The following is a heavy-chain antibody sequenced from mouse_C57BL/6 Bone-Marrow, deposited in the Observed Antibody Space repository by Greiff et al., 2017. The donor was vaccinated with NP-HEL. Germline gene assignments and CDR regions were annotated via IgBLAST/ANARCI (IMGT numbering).Heavy chain of an antibody. J-gene: IGHJ4*01. Sequence: EVQLQESGGGLVQPKGSLKLSCAASGFSFNTYAMNWVRQAPGKGLEWVARIRSKSNNYATYYADSVKDRFTISRDDSESMLYLQMNNLKTEDTAMYYCVSLGYPIRWAMDYWGQGTSVTVSS. CDR3: VSLGYPIRWAMDY. CDR1: GFSFNTYA. D-gene: IGHD1-1*01. CDR2: IRSKSNNYAT. V-gene: IGHV10-1*01.